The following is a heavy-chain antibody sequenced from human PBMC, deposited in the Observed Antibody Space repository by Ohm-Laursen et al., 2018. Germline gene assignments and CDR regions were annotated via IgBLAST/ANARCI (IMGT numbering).Heavy chain of an antibody. CDR2: IYYSGST. D-gene: IGHD1-1*01. J-gene: IGHJ4*02. CDR1: GGSISSYY. Sequence: SETLSFTCTVSGGSISSYYWSWIRQPPGKGLEWIGYIYYSGSTNYNSSLKSQFTISVDTSKNQFSLKMSSVTAADTAVYYCARYTGDFDYWGQGTLVTVSS. CDR3: ARYTGDFDY. V-gene: IGHV4-59*08.